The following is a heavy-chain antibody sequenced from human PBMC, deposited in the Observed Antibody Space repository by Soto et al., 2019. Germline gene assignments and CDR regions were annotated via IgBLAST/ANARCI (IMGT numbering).Heavy chain of an antibody. CDR2: IYHSGST. CDR1: GGSISSSNW. J-gene: IGHJ5*02. Sequence: QVQLQESGPGLVKPSGTLSLTCAVSGGSISSSNWWSWVSQPPGKGLEWIGEIYHSGSTNYNPSLKSRVTISVDKSKNQIPLKLSSVTAADMAVYYCTRYQYRFRYSRRFDPWGQGTLVTVSS. V-gene: IGHV4-4*02. D-gene: IGHD2-2*01. CDR3: TRYQYRFRYSRRFDP.